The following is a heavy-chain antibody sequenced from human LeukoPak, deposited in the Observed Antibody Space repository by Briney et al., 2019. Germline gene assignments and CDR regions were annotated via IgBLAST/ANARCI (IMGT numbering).Heavy chain of an antibody. D-gene: IGHD3-3*01. Sequence: ASVKVSCKAPGYTFTSYDINWVRQATGQGLEWMGWMNSNSGNTGYAQKFQGRVTITRNTSTSTAYMELSSLRSEDTAVYYCARGPRYYDFWSGYGYYYYMDVWGKGTTVTVSS. CDR1: GYTFTSYD. CDR2: MNSNSGNT. V-gene: IGHV1-8*03. CDR3: ARGPRYYDFWSGYGYYYYMDV. J-gene: IGHJ6*03.